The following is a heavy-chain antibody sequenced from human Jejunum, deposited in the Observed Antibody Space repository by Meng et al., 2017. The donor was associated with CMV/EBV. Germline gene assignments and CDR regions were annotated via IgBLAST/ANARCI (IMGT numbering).Heavy chain of an antibody. D-gene: IGHD2-15*01. CDR1: GGSISSGSYS. Sequence: QVQLQESGPGLVKPSQTLSLTCTVSGGSISSGSYSWNWIRQPAGKGLEWIGRIYTSGTTIYNSSLKSRVTISLDTSNNQFSLKLTSVTAADTAIYYCAKGRVGAATPADYWGQGVLVTVSS. V-gene: IGHV4-61*02. CDR2: IYTSGTT. CDR3: AKGRVGAATPADY. J-gene: IGHJ4*02.